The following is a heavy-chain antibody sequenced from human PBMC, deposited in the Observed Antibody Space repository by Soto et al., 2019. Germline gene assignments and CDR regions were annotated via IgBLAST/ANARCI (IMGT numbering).Heavy chain of an antibody. Sequence: SETLSLTCSVSGYSVTSSAYYWAWIRQPPGKGLEWIGSMFYSGLTYYNPSLKSRVTLSVDTSKNQFSVRLNSVTAADTAVYYCAPLSVSLSGPYGIHVWGQGTTVTVSS. J-gene: IGHJ6*02. CDR2: MFYSGLT. CDR3: APLSVSLSGPYGIHV. V-gene: IGHV4-39*01. D-gene: IGHD2-15*01. CDR1: GYSVTSSAYY.